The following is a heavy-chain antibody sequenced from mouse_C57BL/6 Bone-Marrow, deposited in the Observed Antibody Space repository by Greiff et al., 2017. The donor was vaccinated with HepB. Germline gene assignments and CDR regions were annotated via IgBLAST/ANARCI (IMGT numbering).Heavy chain of an antibody. J-gene: IGHJ1*03. CDR3: ARGTGRDLYFDV. Sequence: VQLVESEGGLVQPGSSMKLSCTASGFTFSDYYMAWVRQVPEKGLEWVANINYDGSSTYYLDSLKSRFIISRDNAKNILYLQMSSLTSEDTATYYCARGTGRDLYFDVWGTGTTVTVSS. D-gene: IGHD4-1*01. V-gene: IGHV5-16*01. CDR1: GFTFSDYY. CDR2: INYDGSST.